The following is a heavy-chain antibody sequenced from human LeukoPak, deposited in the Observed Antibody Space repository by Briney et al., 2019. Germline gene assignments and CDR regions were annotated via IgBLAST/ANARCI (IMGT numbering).Heavy chain of an antibody. Sequence: GASVKVSCKASGYTFSTYGFSWVRQAPGQGLEWMGWISVYNGNTSYAQNFQGRLTMTTDTSTSTAYLELRSLRSDDTAVYYCARERHPGSGYYWFDYWGQGTLVTVSS. CDR3: ARERHPGSGYYWFDY. D-gene: IGHD3-22*01. J-gene: IGHJ4*02. CDR2: ISVYNGNT. V-gene: IGHV1-18*01. CDR1: GYTFSTYG.